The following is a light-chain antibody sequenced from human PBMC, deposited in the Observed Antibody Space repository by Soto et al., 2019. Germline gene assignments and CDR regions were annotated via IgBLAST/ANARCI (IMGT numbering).Light chain of an antibody. CDR1: QSVSKF. CDR2: DAS. V-gene: IGKV3-11*01. CDR3: QHRGR. Sequence: EVVLPQSPATLSLSPGDRATLSCRAGQSVSKFIAWYQHKPGQAPRLLIYDASNRATGIPARFSGSGSGTDFTLTITSLESEDVAVYYCQHRGRFGQGTKVDIK. J-gene: IGKJ1*01.